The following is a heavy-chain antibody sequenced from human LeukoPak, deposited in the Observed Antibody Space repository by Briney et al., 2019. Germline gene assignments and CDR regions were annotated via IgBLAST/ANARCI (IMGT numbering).Heavy chain of an antibody. CDR1: GFTFSSYS. D-gene: IGHD6-19*01. CDR2: ISTSSSYI. CDR3: ARDGRREWLTI. Sequence: GGSLRLSCAASGFTFSSYSMNWVRQAPGKGLEWVSSISTSSSYIYYADSVKGRFTISRDNAKNSLYLQMNSLRAEDTAVYYCARDGRREWLTIWGQGTLVTVSS. J-gene: IGHJ4*02. V-gene: IGHV3-21*01.